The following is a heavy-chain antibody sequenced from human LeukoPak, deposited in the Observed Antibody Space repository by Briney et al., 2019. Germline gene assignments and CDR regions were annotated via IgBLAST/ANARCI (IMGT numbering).Heavy chain of an antibody. D-gene: IGHD2-15*01. Sequence: GESLKISCKGSGYMFTSYWIAWGRQMPGKGLEYLGIIYPGDSVTRYSPSFQGQVTISVDKSISTAYLQWSSLKASDTAMYYCTSPERFCSGGSCYSGPNLPFDYWGQGTPVTVSS. CDR2: IYPGDSVT. CDR3: TSPERFCSGGSCYSGPNLPFDY. V-gene: IGHV5-51*01. CDR1: GYMFTSYW. J-gene: IGHJ4*02.